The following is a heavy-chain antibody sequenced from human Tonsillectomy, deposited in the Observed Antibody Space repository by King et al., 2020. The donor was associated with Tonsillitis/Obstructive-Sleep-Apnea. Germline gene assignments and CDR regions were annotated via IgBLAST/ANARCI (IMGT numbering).Heavy chain of an antibody. J-gene: IGHJ5*02. Sequence: PLQESGPGVVKPSETLSLNCTVSGGSISSSSFYWCWIRQPPGKGLEWIGSIYYSGSTYYNPSLKSRVTMSVDTSKNQFSLKLRFVTAADTAVYYCARGRSWFYNWFDPWGQGTLVTVSS. CDR3: ARGRSWFYNWFDP. CDR1: GGSISSSSFY. CDR2: IYYSGST. V-gene: IGHV4-39*01. D-gene: IGHD6-13*01.